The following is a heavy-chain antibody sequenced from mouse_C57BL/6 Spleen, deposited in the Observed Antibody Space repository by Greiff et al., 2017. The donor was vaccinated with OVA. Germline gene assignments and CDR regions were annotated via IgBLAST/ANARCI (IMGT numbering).Heavy chain of an antibody. V-gene: IGHV1-76*01. CDR1: GYTFTDYY. CDR2: IYPGSGNT. CDR3: ARSYYGSSYWFAY. J-gene: IGHJ3*01. D-gene: IGHD1-1*01. Sequence: QVQLQQSGAELVRPGASVKLSCKASGYTFTDYYINWVKQRPGQGLEWIARIYPGSGNTYYNEKFKGKATLTAEKSSSTAYMQLSSLTSEDSAVYFCARSYYGSSYWFAYWGQGTLVTVSA.